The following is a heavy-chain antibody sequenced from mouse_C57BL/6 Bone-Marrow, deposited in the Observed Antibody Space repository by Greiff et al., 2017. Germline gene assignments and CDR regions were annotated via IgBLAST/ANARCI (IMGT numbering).Heavy chain of an antibody. CDR2: IYPGSGST. CDR3: ARKWYAYVTWFAG. V-gene: IGHV1-55*01. J-gene: IGHJ3*01. D-gene: IGHD1-3*01. CDR1: GYTFTSYW. Sequence: QVQLQQPGAELVKPGASVKMSCKASGYTFTSYWITWVKQRPGQGLEWIGYIYPGSGSTNYTEKFKSKATLTVDTSSSTAYMQLSSLTSEDSAVYYCARKWYAYVTWFAGRGQGTLVTVSA.